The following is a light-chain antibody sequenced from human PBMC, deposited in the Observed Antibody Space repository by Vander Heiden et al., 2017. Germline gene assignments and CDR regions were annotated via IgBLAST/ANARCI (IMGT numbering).Light chain of an antibody. CDR2: KAS. J-gene: IGKJ2*01. Sequence: DIQMTQSPSTLSASVGDRVAITCRASQSISSWLAWYQQKAGKAPNLLIYKASTLESGVPSRFRGSGSGTEFTLTISGLQPDDFATYYCQEDNSYSLTFGQGTKVEIK. V-gene: IGKV1-5*03. CDR1: QSISSW. CDR3: QEDNSYSLT.